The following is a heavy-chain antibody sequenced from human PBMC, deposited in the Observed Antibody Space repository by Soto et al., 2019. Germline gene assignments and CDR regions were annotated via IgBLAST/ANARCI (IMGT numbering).Heavy chain of an antibody. CDR1: RFSFSSHG. CDR3: AKSLSERWVRSSFDF. V-gene: IGHV3-30*18. J-gene: IGHJ2*01. D-gene: IGHD3-16*01. CDR2: VSYDGSNT. Sequence: QVQLVESGGGVVQPGMSLRLSCAASRFSFSSHGMHWVRQAPGKGLEWVGVVSYDGSNTYYADSVKGRFTISRDNSKNTIYLQMDRLRAEDTALYYCAKSLSERWVRSSFDFWGRGTLVTVSS.